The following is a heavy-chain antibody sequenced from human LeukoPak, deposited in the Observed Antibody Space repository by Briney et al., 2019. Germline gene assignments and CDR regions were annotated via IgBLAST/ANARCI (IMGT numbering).Heavy chain of an antibody. V-gene: IGHV1-24*01. CDR3: ATEYYGSGSYYNGAPSYYYGMDV. CDR2: FDPEGGET. D-gene: IGHD3-10*01. J-gene: IGHJ6*02. Sequence: GASVKVSCKVSGYTLTELSMHWVRQAPGKGLEWMGGFDPEGGETIYAQKFQGRVTMTEDTSTDTAYMKLSSLRSEDTAVYYCATEYYGSGSYYNGAPSYYYGMDVWGQGTTVTVPS. CDR1: GYTLTELS.